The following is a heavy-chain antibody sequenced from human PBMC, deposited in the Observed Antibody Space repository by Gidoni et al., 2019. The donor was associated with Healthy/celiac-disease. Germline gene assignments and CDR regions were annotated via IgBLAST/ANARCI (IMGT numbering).Heavy chain of an antibody. CDR3: ARAESIFGVVIRGRYFDD. CDR2: IYSSGST. V-gene: IGHV4-31*03. J-gene: IGHJ4*02. Sequence: QVQLQESGPGLVKPSQTLSLPCTVSGVSLRLCGYYWSWLRQHPGKGLEWLGYIYSSGSTYYNQSLKSRVTISVDTSKNQFSLKLSSVTAADTAVYYCARAESIFGVVIRGRYFDDWGQGTLVTVSS. CDR1: GVSLRLCGYY. D-gene: IGHD3-3*01.